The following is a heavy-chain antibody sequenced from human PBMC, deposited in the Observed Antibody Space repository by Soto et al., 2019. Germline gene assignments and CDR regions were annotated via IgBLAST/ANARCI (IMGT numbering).Heavy chain of an antibody. CDR1: GNTFTYRY. V-gene: IGHV1-45*02. CDR2: ITPFSGDV. D-gene: IGHD1-26*01. J-gene: IGHJ4*02. CDR3: ASGGAGSGPLTWELPDH. Sequence: QMQLVQSGAEVKKTGSTVTVSCKALGNTFTYRYLHWVRQAPGKALEWMGWITPFSGDVHYAQKFQERVTITRDSSINTAYMRMSSLRSEDTAMYYSASGGAGSGPLTWELPDHWGQGTLVTVS.